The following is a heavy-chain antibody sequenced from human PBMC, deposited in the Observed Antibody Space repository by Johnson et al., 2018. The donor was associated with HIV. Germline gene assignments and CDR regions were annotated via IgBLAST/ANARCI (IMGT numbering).Heavy chain of an antibody. CDR2: ISYDGSNK. D-gene: IGHD1-26*01. V-gene: IGHV3-30*04. CDR3: ARSPGYSLLDAFDI. Sequence: VQLVESGGGVVQPGRSLRLSCAASGFTFSSYALHWVRQAPGKGLECVAVISYDGSNKYYADSVKGRFTVSRDNSKNTLYLQMNSLRAEDTAVYYCARSPGYSLLDAFDIWGQGAMVTVTS. J-gene: IGHJ3*02. CDR1: GFTFSSYA.